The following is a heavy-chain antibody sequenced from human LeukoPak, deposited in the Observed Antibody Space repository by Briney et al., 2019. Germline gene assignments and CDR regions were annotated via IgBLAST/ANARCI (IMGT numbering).Heavy chain of an antibody. D-gene: IGHD2-2*02. J-gene: IGHJ3*02. V-gene: IGHV4-61*01. Sequence: PSETLSLTCTVSGGSISSSSYYWSWIRQPPGKGLEWIGYIYYSGSTNYNPSLKSRVTISVDTSKNQFSLKLSSVTAADTAVYYCARVHYCSSTGCYMGGESPIDAFDIWGQGTMVTVSS. CDR3: ARVHYCSSTGCYMGGESPIDAFDI. CDR2: IYYSGST. CDR1: GGSISSSSYY.